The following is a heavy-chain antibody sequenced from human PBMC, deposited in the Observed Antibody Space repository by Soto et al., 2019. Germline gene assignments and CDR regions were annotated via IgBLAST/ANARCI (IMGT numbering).Heavy chain of an antibody. CDR1: GGSISSSNW. CDR3: ARVSSFLYYYYYGMDV. CDR2: IYHSGST. D-gene: IGHD6-6*01. J-gene: IGHJ6*02. V-gene: IGHV4-4*02. Sequence: SLTCAVSGGSISSSNWWSWVRQPPGKGLEWIGEIYHSGSTNYNPSLKSRVTISVDKSKNQFSLKLSSVTAAGTAVYYCARVSSFLYYYYYGMDVWGQGTTVTVSS.